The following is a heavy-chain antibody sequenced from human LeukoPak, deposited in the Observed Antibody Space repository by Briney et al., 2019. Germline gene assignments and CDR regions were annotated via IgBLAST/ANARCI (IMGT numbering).Heavy chain of an antibody. J-gene: IGHJ4*02. Sequence: GGSLRLSCAASGFTFSSYAMNWVRQAPGKGLEWVSGVSGSGAGTYYTDSVKGRFTISRDNSKNTLYLQMNSLRAEDTAVYYCAKDRRLDYGDGQYDYWGQGTLVTVSS. CDR1: GFTFSSYA. D-gene: IGHD4-17*01. CDR3: AKDRRLDYGDGQYDY. CDR2: VSGSGAGT. V-gene: IGHV3-23*01.